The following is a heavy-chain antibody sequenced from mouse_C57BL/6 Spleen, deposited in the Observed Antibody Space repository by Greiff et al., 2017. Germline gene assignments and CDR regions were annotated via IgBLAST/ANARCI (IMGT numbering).Heavy chain of an antibody. CDR3: ARKLRYAMDC. V-gene: IGHV1-55*01. Sequence: QVQLQQSGAELVKPGASVKLSCKASGYTFTSYWITWVKQRPGQGLEWIGDIYPGSGSTNYNEKFKSKATLTVDTSSSTAYMQLSSLTSEDSAVYYCARKLRYAMDCWGQGTSVTVSS. D-gene: IGHD1-1*01. CDR2: IYPGSGST. CDR1: GYTFTSYW. J-gene: IGHJ4*01.